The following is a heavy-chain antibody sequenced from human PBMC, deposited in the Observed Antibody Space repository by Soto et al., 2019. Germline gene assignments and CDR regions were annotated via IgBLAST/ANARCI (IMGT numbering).Heavy chain of an antibody. V-gene: IGHV6-1*01. CDR2: TYYRSKWYS. J-gene: IGHJ6*03. CDR1: GDSVSSNSAA. Sequence: SQTLSLTCDISGDSVSSNSAAWNWIRQTPSRGLEWLGRTYYRSKWYSNYAISVKSRVTVNPDTFKNQFSLQLNSVTPEDTAVYYCARGSWDDVSGHYYMDVWGKGTAVTVSS. CDR3: ARGSWDDVSGHYYMDV. D-gene: IGHD1-1*01.